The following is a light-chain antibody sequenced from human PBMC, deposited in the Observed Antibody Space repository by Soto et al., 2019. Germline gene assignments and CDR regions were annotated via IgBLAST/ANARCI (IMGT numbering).Light chain of an antibody. J-gene: IGKJ4*01. CDR2: GVS. V-gene: IGKV3-20*01. CDR3: QQYGSSPLT. CDR1: QSVSNSY. Sequence: EIVLTQSPGTLSLSPGERATLSCRASQSVSNSYLAWYQQKPGQAPRLLISGVSSRATGIPDRFSGSGSGTDFTLTISRLEPEDFAVYYCQQYGSSPLTFGGGTKVEIK.